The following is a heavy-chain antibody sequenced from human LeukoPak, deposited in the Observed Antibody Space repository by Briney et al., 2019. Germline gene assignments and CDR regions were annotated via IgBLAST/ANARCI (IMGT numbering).Heavy chain of an antibody. V-gene: IGHV1-18*01. D-gene: IGHD2-2*01. CDR1: GYTFTSYG. CDR3: ARALHIVVVPAALNWFDP. CDR2: ISAYNGNT. J-gene: IGHJ5*02. Sequence: GASAKVSCKASGYTFTSYGISWVRQAPGQGLEWMGWISAYNGNTNYAQKLQGRVTMTTDTSTSTAYMELRSLRSDDTAVYYCARALHIVVVPAALNWFDPWGQGTLVTVSS.